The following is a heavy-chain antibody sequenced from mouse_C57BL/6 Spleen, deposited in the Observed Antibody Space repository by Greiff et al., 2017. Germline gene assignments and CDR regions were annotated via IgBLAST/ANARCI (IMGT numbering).Heavy chain of an antibody. CDR3: TRTTVVLDY. V-gene: IGHV1-15*01. D-gene: IGHD1-1*01. Sequence: VQLQESGAELVRPGASVTLSCKASGYTFTDYEMHWVKQTPVHGLEWIGAIDPETGGTAYNQKFKGKAILTADKSSSTAYMELRSLTSEDSAVYYCTRTTVVLDYWGQGTTLTVSS. CDR1: GYTFTDYE. CDR2: IDPETGGT. J-gene: IGHJ2*01.